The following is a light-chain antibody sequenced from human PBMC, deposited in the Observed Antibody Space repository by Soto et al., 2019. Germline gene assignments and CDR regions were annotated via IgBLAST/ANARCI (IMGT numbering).Light chain of an antibody. V-gene: IGKV1-39*01. CDR3: QHSYSTPRP. CDR1: QSISSY. Sequence: DIQTTQAPSSLTASLGDRVTITCRASQSISSYLNWYQQKPGKAPKLLIYAASSLQSGVPSRFSGSGSGTDFTLTISSLQPEDFATYYCQHSYSTPRPFGQGTKADIK. CDR2: AAS. J-gene: IGKJ1*01.